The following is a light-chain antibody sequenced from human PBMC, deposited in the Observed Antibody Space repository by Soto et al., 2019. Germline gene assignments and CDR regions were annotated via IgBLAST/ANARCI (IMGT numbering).Light chain of an antibody. Sequence: EVVLTQSPGTLSLSPGERATLSCRASQSVTSNYLAWYQQRPGQAPRLLIYGASIRATGVPDRVSGSGSGTDFALTITRLEPEDFAVYYCQQYGNSPLMYTFGQGTKLDIK. CDR3: QQYGNSPLMYT. V-gene: IGKV3-20*01. CDR2: GAS. J-gene: IGKJ2*01. CDR1: QSVTSNY.